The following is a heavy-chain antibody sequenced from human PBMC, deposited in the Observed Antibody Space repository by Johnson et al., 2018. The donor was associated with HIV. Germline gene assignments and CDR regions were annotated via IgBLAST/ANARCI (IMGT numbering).Heavy chain of an antibody. V-gene: IGHV3-7*01. J-gene: IGHJ3*02. D-gene: IGHD1-26*01. CDR3: ARDGFYSGSYDMFDI. CDR1: GFTFSSYW. CDR2: IKDDGSQK. Sequence: VQLVESGGGLVQPGGSLRLSCAASGFTFSSYWMSWVSQAPGKGLEWVANIKDDGSQKYYVDSVKGRFTISRDNAKNSLYLQMNSLGGEDTAVYYCARDGFYSGSYDMFDIWGQGTMVTVSS.